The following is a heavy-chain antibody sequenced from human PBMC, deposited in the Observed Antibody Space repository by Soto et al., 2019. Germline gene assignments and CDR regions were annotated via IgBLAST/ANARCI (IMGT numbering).Heavy chain of an antibody. CDR2: INSDGSST. CDR1: GFTFSSYW. CDR3: AREQRDFWSGYPDYYYYMDV. J-gene: IGHJ6*03. D-gene: IGHD3-3*01. V-gene: IGHV3-74*01. Sequence: GRSLRLSCAASGFTFSSYWMHWVRQAPGKGLVWVSRINSDGSSTSYADSVKGRFTISRDNAKNTLYLQMNSLRAEDTAVYYCAREQRDFWSGYPDYYYYMDVWGKGTTVTVSS.